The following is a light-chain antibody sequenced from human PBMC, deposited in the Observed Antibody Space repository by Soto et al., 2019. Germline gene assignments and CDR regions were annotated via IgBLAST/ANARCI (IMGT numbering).Light chain of an antibody. Sequence: QSVLTQAPAASGGPGQRVTISCSGSSSNIGSNTVNWYQQLPGTAPKLLIYTNNQRPSGVRDRFSGSRSGTSASLAISGLQSEDEADYYCAAWDDSLNGFVFGTGTKVTVL. CDR1: SSNIGSNT. CDR2: TNN. V-gene: IGLV1-44*01. J-gene: IGLJ1*01. CDR3: AAWDDSLNGFV.